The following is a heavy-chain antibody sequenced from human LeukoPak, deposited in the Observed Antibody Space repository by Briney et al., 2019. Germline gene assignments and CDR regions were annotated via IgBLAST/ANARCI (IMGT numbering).Heavy chain of an antibody. CDR3: ARGMGIAAAGDDY. CDR1: GFSLSSYA. Sequence: PGGSLRLSCAASGFSLSSYAMHWVRQAPGKGLEWVAIISYDGSKKYYADSVKGRFTISRDNSKNTLYLQMNSLRAEDTAVYYCARGMGIAAAGDDYWGQGTLVTVSS. CDR2: ISYDGSKK. J-gene: IGHJ4*02. V-gene: IGHV3-30*04. D-gene: IGHD6-13*01.